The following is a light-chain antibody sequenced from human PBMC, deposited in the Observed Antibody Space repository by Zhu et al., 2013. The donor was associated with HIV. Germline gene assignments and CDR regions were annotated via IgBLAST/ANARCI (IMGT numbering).Light chain of an antibody. CDR2: KVS. CDR1: QSLVSIDGSTY. Sequence: VVVTQSPLSLSVTLGQSASMSCRSTQSLVSIDGSTYLNWFQQRPGQSPRRLIYKVSSRDSGVPDRINGSGSGTDFTLKINKVEVDDVGIYYCMQGTHWPLTFGGGTKTGDQ. V-gene: IGKV2-30*01. CDR3: MQGTHWPLT. J-gene: IGKJ4*01.